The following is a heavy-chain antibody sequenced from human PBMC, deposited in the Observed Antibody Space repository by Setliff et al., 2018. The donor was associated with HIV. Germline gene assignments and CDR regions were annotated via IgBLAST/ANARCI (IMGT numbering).Heavy chain of an antibody. D-gene: IGHD3-16*01. CDR2: ISTNTGNP. CDR1: GYAFNSHA. J-gene: IGHJ4*02. V-gene: IGHV7-4-1*02. CDR3: TRPGGNYDFDY. Sequence: ASVKVSCKASGYAFNSHAINWVRQAPGQGLEWMGWISTNTGNPTCAQGFTGRFVFSLDTSVTTAYLQIISLEAEDTAVYYCTRPGGNYDFDYWGQGTLVTVSS.